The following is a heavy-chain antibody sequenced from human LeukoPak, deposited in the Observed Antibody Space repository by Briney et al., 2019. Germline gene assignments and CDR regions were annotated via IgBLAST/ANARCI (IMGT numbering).Heavy chain of an antibody. CDR2: MNPNSGNT. CDR1: GYTFTSYD. V-gene: IGHV1-8*01. CDR3: AILYSGGWYREGGDAFDI. Sequence: ASVTVSCTASGYTFTSYDINWVRQATGQGREWMGWMNPNSGNTGYAQKFQGRVTMTRNTSISTAYMELSSLRSEDTAVYYCAILYSGGWYREGGDAFDIWGQGTMVTVSS. D-gene: IGHD6-19*01. J-gene: IGHJ3*02.